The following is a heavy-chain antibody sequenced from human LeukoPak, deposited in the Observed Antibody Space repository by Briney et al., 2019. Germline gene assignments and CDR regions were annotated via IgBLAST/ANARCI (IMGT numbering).Heavy chain of an antibody. V-gene: IGHV1-18*01. Sequence: GASVKVSCKASGYTVTSYGISWVRQAPGQGLEWMGWVSGYNGNTNYAQKLQGRVTMTTDTPTSTAYMELRSLRSDDTAVYYCARARATKSGRYYYYYAMDVWGQGTTVTVSS. D-gene: IGHD5-12*01. CDR1: GYTVTSYG. CDR2: VSGYNGNT. J-gene: IGHJ6*02. CDR3: ARARATKSGRYYYYYAMDV.